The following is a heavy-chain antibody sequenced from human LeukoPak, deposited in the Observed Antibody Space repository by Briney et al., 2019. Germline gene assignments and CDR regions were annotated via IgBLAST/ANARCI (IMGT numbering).Heavy chain of an antibody. D-gene: IGHD5-12*01. V-gene: IGHV4-30-4*08. CDR3: ARETHSGHDIRHYY. CDR1: GGSISSGDYY. CDR2: IYYSGST. Sequence: SETLSLTCTVSGGSISSGDYYWSWIRQPPGKGLEWIGYIYYSGSTYYNPSLKSRVTISVDTSKNQFSLKLSSVTAADTAVYYCARETHSGHDIRHYYWGQGTLVTVSS. J-gene: IGHJ4*02.